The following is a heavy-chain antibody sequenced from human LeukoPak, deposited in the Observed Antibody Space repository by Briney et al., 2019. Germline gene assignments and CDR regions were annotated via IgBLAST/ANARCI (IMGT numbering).Heavy chain of an antibody. CDR1: GGSISSYY. J-gene: IGHJ3*02. V-gene: IGHV4-59*01. Sequence: PSETLSLTCTVSGGSISSYYWSWIRQPPGKGLEWIGYIYYSGSTNYNPSLKSRVTISVDTSKNQFSLKLSSVTAADTAVYYCARVKSSSWYWAFDIWGQGTMGTVSS. CDR3: ARVKSSSWYWAFDI. CDR2: IYYSGST. D-gene: IGHD6-13*01.